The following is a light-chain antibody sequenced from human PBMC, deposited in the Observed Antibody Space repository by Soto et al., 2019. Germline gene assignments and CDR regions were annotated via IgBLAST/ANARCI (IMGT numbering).Light chain of an antibody. Sequence: QSALTQPASVSGSPGQSITISCTGTSSDVGGYDYVSWYQRHAGKAPKLMIYDVSNRPSGVSNRFSGSKSGNTASLTISGLQAEDEADCYCSSYTASTTLVLFGGGTKLTVL. CDR1: SSDVGGYDY. V-gene: IGLV2-14*03. CDR2: DVS. CDR3: SSYTASTTLVL. J-gene: IGLJ2*01.